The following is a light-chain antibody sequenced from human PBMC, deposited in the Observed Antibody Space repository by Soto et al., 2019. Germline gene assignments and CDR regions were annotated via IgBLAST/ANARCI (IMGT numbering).Light chain of an antibody. Sequence: QTVVTQEPSFSVSPGGIVTLTCGLSSGSVSTSYYPSWYQQTPGQAPRTLIYSTNTRSSGVPDRFSGSILGNKAALTITGAQADDESDYYCVLYMGSGIGVFGGGTKVTVL. J-gene: IGLJ2*01. V-gene: IGLV8-61*01. CDR1: SGSVSTSYY. CDR2: STN. CDR3: VLYMGSGIGV.